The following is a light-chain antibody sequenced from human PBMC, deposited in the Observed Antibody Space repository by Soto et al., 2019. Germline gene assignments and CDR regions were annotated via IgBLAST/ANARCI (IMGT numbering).Light chain of an antibody. CDR2: SAS. CDR3: QQANSYPIT. Sequence: DIQLTQSPSSVSASVGDRVTITCRASQDISSWLAWYQQKPGKAPNVLIYSASSLQSGVPSRFSGSGSGTEFTLTISSLRPEDFATYYCQQANSYPITFGQGTRQELK. V-gene: IGKV1-12*01. CDR1: QDISSW. J-gene: IGKJ5*01.